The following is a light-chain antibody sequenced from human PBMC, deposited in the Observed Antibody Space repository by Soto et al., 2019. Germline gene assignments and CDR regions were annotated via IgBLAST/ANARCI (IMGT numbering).Light chain of an antibody. J-gene: IGKJ1*01. V-gene: IGKV3-20*01. CDR1: QSLTPRY. Sequence: ESVVIHSPRTLSKSTGERATISCRASQSLTPRYLAWHQQIPGQAPRLLIYGASSRATGTPDRFRGKGSGTDFTLPISVLWPEHFSAYYFAAGSRHSGSFGLGTSVEIK. CDR2: GAS. CDR3: AAGSRHSGS.